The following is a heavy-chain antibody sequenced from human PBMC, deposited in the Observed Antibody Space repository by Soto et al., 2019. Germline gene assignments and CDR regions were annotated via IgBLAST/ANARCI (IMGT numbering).Heavy chain of an antibody. D-gene: IGHD6-13*01. CDR2: IYSSGST. J-gene: IGHJ4*02. CDR1: GGSISSNY. Sequence: SETLSLTCTVSGGSISSNYWNWIRQPPGKGLEWIGYIYSSGSTNYNPSLKSRVTISVDTSKNQFSLKLSSVTAADTAVYYCARDSEAATGSFDYWGQGTLVTVSS. CDR3: ARDSEAATGSFDY. V-gene: IGHV4-59*01.